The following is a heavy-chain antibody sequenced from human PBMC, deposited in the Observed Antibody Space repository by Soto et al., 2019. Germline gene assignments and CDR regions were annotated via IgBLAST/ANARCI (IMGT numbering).Heavy chain of an antibody. J-gene: IGHJ5*02. CDR2: IYYSGST. V-gene: IGHV4-39*01. CDR1: GGSISSSSYY. Sequence: SETLSLTCTVSGGSISSSSYYWGWIRQPPGKGLEWIGSIYYSGSTYYNPSLKSRVTISVDTSKNQFSLKLSSVTAADTAVYYCARLFRVQFGELFPWFDPWGQGTLVTSPQ. D-gene: IGHD3-10*01. CDR3: ARLFRVQFGELFPWFDP.